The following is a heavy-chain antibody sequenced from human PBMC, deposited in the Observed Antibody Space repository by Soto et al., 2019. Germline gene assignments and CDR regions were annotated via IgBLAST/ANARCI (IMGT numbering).Heavy chain of an antibody. CDR3: GKDPNGDFVGAHDM. Sequence: EVQLLESGGSLVQPGGSLRLSCAASGFTFSRYAMSWVRQAPGAGLEWVSGISASGGHTYYADSVKGRFTISRDNSRNTVFLQMSSLTAEDTALYYCGKDPNGDFVGAHDMWGRGTMVTVSS. D-gene: IGHD4-17*01. J-gene: IGHJ3*02. V-gene: IGHV3-23*01. CDR2: ISASGGHT. CDR1: GFTFSRYA.